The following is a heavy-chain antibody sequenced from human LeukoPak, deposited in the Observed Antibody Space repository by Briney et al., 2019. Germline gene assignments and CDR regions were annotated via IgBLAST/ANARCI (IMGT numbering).Heavy chain of an antibody. D-gene: IGHD2-15*01. J-gene: IGHJ4*02. V-gene: IGHV3-13*04. Sequence: GGSLRLSCAASGFTFSSYDMHWVRQATGKGLEWVSTIGTTGDTSYPGSVKGRFTISRENAKNSLYLQMNSLGDGDTAVYYCAREDPRGRGFDYWGQGTLVTVSS. CDR2: IGTTGDT. CDR3: AREDPRGRGFDY. CDR1: GFTFSSYD.